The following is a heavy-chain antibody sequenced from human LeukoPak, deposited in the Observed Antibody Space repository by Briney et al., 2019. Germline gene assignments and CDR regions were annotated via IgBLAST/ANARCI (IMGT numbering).Heavy chain of an antibody. CDR1: GFTFSSYG. V-gene: IGHV3-30*02. CDR3: AKPHFDD. Sequence: GGSLRLSCAASGFTFSSYGMHWVRQAPGKGLEWVAFIRYDGRIKYYADSVKGRFTISRDNSKNTLYLQMNSLRAGDTAVYYCAKPHFDDWGQGTLVTVSS. CDR2: IRYDGRIK. J-gene: IGHJ4*02.